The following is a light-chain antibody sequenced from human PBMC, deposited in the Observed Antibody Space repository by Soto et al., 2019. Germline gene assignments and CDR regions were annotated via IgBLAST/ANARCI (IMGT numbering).Light chain of an antibody. Sequence: EIVMTQSPGTLSVSPGERATLSCRASQSVSVNLAWYQQKPGQAPRLLIYGVSTRATGIPARFSGSESGTEFNLTISSLQSEDFGVYSCQQYNDWPFTFGPGTKVNIK. CDR1: QSVSVN. CDR3: QQYNDWPFT. V-gene: IGKV3-15*01. J-gene: IGKJ3*01. CDR2: GVS.